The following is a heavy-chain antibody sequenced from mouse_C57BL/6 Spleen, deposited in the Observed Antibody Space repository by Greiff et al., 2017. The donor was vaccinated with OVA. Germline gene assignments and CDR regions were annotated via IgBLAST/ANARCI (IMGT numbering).Heavy chain of an antibody. CDR3: ARGMRYYGAMDY. J-gene: IGHJ4*01. CDR1: GYAFTNYL. CDR2: INPGSGGT. V-gene: IGHV1-54*01. D-gene: IGHD1-1*01. Sequence: QVQLQQSGAELVRPGTSVKVSCKASGYAFTNYLIEWVKQRPGQGLEWIGLINPGSGGTNYNEKFKGKATLTADKSSSTAYMQLSSLTSEDSAVYFCARGMRYYGAMDYWGQGTSVTVSS.